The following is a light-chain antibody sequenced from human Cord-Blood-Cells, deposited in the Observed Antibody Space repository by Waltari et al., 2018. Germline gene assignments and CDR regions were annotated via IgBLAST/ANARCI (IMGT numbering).Light chain of an antibody. CDR1: SSDVGSYNR. V-gene: IGLV2-18*02. J-gene: IGLJ1*01. Sequence: QSALTQPPSVSGSPGQSVTISCTGTSSDVGSYNRVSWYQQPPGTAPKLMIYEVSNRPSGVPDRFSGSKSVNTASLTISGLQAEDEADYYCSSYTSSSTDVFGTGTKVTVL. CDR2: EVS. CDR3: SSYTSSSTDV.